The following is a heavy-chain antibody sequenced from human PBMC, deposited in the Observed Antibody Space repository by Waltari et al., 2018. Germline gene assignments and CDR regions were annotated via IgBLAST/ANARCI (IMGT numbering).Heavy chain of an antibody. CDR3: ARDSFGELLERPNWFDP. Sequence: QVQLVQSGAEVKKPGASVKVSCKASGYTFTSYAMHWVRQAPGQRLEWMGWINAGNGNTKYSQKFQGRVTITRDTSASTAYMELSSLRSEDTAVYYCARDSFGELLERPNWFDPWGQGTLVTVSS. J-gene: IGHJ5*02. D-gene: IGHD3-10*01. V-gene: IGHV1-3*01. CDR2: INAGNGNT. CDR1: GYTFTSYA.